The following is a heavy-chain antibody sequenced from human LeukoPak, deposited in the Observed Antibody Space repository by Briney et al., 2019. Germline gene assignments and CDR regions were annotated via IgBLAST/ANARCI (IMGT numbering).Heavy chain of an antibody. CDR2: INHSGST. V-gene: IGHV4-34*01. J-gene: IGHJ6*02. CDR3: ARGGSSGWYPIYYYYGMDV. D-gene: IGHD6-19*01. CDR1: GGSFSGYY. Sequence: SETLSLTCAVYGGSFSGYYWSWIRQPPGKGLEWIGEINHSGSTNYNPSLKSRVTIPVDTSKNQFSLKLSSVTAADTAVYYCARGGSSGWYPIYYYYGMDVWGQGTTVTVSS.